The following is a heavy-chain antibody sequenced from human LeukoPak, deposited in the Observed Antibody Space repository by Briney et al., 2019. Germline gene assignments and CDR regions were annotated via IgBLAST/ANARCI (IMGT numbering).Heavy chain of an antibody. D-gene: IGHD3-22*01. Sequence: GGSLRPSCAASGFTFSSYAMSWVRQAPGKGLEWVSAISGSGGSTYYADSVKGRFTISRDNSKNTLYLQMNSLRAEDTAVYYCAKADYYDSSGHFDYWGQGTLVTVSS. CDR3: AKADYYDSSGHFDY. CDR2: ISGSGGST. J-gene: IGHJ4*02. CDR1: GFTFSSYA. V-gene: IGHV3-23*01.